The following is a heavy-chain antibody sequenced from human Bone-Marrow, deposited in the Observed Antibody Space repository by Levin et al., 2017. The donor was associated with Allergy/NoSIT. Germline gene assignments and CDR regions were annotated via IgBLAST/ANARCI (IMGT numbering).Heavy chain of an antibody. J-gene: IGHJ4*02. CDR1: EFTFSSFG. CDR2: IWYDGSKK. V-gene: IGHV3-33*01. D-gene: IGHD3-3*01. CDR3: ARDPNYDFGYYFDS. Sequence: GGSLRLSCAASEFTFSSFGMHWVRQAPGKGLEWVAFIWYDGSKKYYADSVKGRFTISRDDSKNTLYLQMNSLRAEDTAVYYCARDPNYDFGYYFDSWGQGTLVTVSS.